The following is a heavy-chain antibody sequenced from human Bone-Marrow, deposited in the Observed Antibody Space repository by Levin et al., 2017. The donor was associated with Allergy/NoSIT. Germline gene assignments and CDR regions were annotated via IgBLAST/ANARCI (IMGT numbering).Heavy chain of an antibody. CDR1: GFTFSSYS. J-gene: IGHJ4*02. Sequence: PGGSLRLSCAASGFTFSSYSMNWVRQAPGKGLEWVSSISSSSSYIYYADSVKGRFTISRDNAKNSLYLQMNSLRAEDTAVYYCAREAELGYCSGGSCYSEGAPPLDYWGQGTLVTVSS. V-gene: IGHV3-21*01. CDR2: ISSSSSYI. D-gene: IGHD2-15*01. CDR3: AREAELGYCSGGSCYSEGAPPLDY.